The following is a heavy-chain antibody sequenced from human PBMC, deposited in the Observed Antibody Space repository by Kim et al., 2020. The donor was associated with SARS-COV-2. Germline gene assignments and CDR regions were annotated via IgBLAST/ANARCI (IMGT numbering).Heavy chain of an antibody. CDR2: T. CDR3: ARDTAAAMAV. V-gene: IGHV3-72*01. D-gene: IGHD6-25*01. J-gene: IGHJ6*02. Sequence: TTYAPAVKDRFTFSSDDSKNSLFLQMNSLHSENTAVYFCARDTAAAMAVWGQGTTVTVSS.